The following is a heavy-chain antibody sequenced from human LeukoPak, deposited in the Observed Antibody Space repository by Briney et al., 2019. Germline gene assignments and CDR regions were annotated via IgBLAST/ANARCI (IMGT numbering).Heavy chain of an antibody. CDR2: IKEDGGET. Sequence: GGSLRLSCVASGFVFSNYWMGWVRQAPGKGLEWVANIKEDGGETYYVDSVKGRFTISRDNAKDSLDLQMNSLRDEDTAVYYCARRKEVQTTFDYWGQGTLVTVSS. J-gene: IGHJ4*02. CDR3: ARRKEVQTTFDY. V-gene: IGHV3-7*01. CDR1: GFVFSNYW. D-gene: IGHD4/OR15-4a*01.